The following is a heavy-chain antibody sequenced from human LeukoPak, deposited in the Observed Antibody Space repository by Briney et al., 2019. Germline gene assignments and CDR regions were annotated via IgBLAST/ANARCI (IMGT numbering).Heavy chain of an antibody. V-gene: IGHV4-34*01. J-gene: IGHJ4*02. Sequence: GSLRLSCAASGFTFSMSWMTWVRQPPGKGLEWIGEINHSGSTNYNPSLKSRVTISVDTSKNQFSLKLSSVTAADTAVYYCARHGSRVMATIEDFWGQATLVIVSS. CDR1: GFTFSMSW. D-gene: IGHD5-12*01. CDR2: INHSGST. CDR3: ARHGSRVMATIEDF.